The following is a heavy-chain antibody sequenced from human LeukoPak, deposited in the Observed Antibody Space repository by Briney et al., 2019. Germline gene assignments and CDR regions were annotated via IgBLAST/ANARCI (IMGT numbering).Heavy chain of an antibody. Sequence: ASVKVSCKASGYTFTSYDINWVRQATGQGLEWMGWMNHNSGNTGYAQKFQGRVTMTRNTSISTAYMELSSLRSEDTAVYYCARLGYCSGGSCLAFDIWGQGTMVTVSS. CDR1: GYTFTSYD. CDR3: ARLGYCSGGSCLAFDI. V-gene: IGHV1-8*01. J-gene: IGHJ3*02. D-gene: IGHD2-15*01. CDR2: MNHNSGNT.